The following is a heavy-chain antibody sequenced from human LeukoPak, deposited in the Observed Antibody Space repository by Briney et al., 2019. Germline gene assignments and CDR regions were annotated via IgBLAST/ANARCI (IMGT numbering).Heavy chain of an antibody. J-gene: IGHJ4*02. D-gene: IGHD6-13*01. CDR1: GFTFSSYA. CDR3: ARDRALAAAAYYFDY. V-gene: IGHV3-23*01. Sequence: GRSLRLSCAASGFTFSSYAMSWVRQAPGKGLKWVSTINDNGDGTYYADSVKGRFTISRDNSKNTLYLQMNSLRAEDTALYYCARDRALAAAAYYFDYWGQGTLVTVSS. CDR2: INDNGDGT.